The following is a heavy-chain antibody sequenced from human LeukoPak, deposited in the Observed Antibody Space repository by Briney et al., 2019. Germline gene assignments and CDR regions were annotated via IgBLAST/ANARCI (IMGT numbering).Heavy chain of an antibody. CDR3: ARDRANCGGDCYSGWFDP. D-gene: IGHD2-21*02. V-gene: IGHV1-2*06. J-gene: IGHJ5*02. CDR1: GYTFTCYY. CDR2: INPNSGGT. Sequence: GASVKVSCKASGYTFTCYYMHWVRQAPGQGLEWMGRINPNSGGTNYAQKFQGRVTMTRDTSISTAYMELSRLRSDDTAVYYCARDRANCGGDCYSGWFDPWGQGTLVTVSS.